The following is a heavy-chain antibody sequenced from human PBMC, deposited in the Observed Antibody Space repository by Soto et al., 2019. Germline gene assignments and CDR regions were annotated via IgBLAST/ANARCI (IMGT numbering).Heavy chain of an antibody. Sequence: ASVKVSCKASGYTFTSYGISWVRQAPGQGLEWMGWISAYNGNTNYAQKLQGRVTMTTDTSTSTAYMELRSLRSDDTAVYYCARQDYGDYVDYFDYWGQGTLVTVSS. CDR1: GYTFTSYG. CDR3: ARQDYGDYVDYFDY. D-gene: IGHD4-17*01. CDR2: ISAYNGNT. J-gene: IGHJ4*02. V-gene: IGHV1-18*01.